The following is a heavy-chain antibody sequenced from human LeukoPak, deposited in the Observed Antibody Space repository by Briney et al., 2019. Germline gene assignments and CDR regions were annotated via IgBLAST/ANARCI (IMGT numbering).Heavy chain of an antibody. CDR2: ISGSGGST. Sequence: GGPLRLSCAASGFTFSSYAMSWVRQAPGKGLEWVSAISGSGGSTYYADSVKGRFTISRDNSKNTLYLQMNSLRAEDTAVYYCAKDLDYDSSGSFDYWGQGTLVTVSS. J-gene: IGHJ4*02. CDR1: GFTFSSYA. CDR3: AKDLDYDSSGSFDY. D-gene: IGHD3-22*01. V-gene: IGHV3-23*01.